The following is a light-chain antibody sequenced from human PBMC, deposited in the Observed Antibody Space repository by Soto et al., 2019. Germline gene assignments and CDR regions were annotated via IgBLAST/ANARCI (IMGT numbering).Light chain of an antibody. Sequence: EIVLTQSPGTLSLSLGERATLSCRASQTTSDSYLGWYQQKPGQAPRLLIYDTSNRATGIQDRFSGSGSGTNFTLTISRLEPEDFAVYYCQQYCNSPPYTFGQGTTLEI. CDR2: DTS. V-gene: IGKV3-20*01. CDR1: QTTSDSY. CDR3: QQYCNSPPYT. J-gene: IGKJ2*01.